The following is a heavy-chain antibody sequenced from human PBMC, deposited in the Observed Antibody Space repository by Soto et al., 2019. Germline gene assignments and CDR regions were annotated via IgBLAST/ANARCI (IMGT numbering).Heavy chain of an antibody. CDR3: ARGKQWLVPYYYYYGMDV. D-gene: IGHD6-19*01. J-gene: IGHJ6*02. V-gene: IGHV4-34*01. CDR2: INHSGST. CDR1: GGSFGGYY. Sequence: SETLCLTCAVYGGSFGGYYWSWIRQPPGKGLEWIGEINHSGSTNYNPSLKSRVTISVDTSKNQFSLKLSSVTAADTAVYYCARGKQWLVPYYYYYGMDVWGQGTTVTVSS.